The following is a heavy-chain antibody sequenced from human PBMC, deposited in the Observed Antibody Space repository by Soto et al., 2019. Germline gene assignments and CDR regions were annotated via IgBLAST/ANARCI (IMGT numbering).Heavy chain of an antibody. J-gene: IGHJ4*02. Sequence: TSETLSLTCTVSGGSISSYYWNWILQPAGKGLEWIGRIYASGSTDYKPSLKSRVTMSVDTSKKQFSLKLTSLTAADTAVYYCARESPSSSGGDSDYWGQGTLVTVSS. CDR3: ARESPSSSGGDSDY. V-gene: IGHV4-4*07. D-gene: IGHD6-6*01. CDR2: IYASGST. CDR1: GGSISSYY.